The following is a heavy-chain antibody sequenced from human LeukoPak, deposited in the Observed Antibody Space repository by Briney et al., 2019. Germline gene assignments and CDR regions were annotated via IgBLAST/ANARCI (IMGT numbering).Heavy chain of an antibody. Sequence: ASVKVSCKASGYSFTGYYLHWVRQAPGQGLGRMGLIYPKTGGTSYAQKFQGRVTMTRATSISTAYMALIGLRSDDTAVYYCARDLSWLLDYWGEGTLVTVSS. CDR3: ARDLSWLLDY. CDR1: GYSFTGYY. J-gene: IGHJ4*02. V-gene: IGHV1-2*02. CDR2: IYPKTGGT. D-gene: IGHD5-12*01.